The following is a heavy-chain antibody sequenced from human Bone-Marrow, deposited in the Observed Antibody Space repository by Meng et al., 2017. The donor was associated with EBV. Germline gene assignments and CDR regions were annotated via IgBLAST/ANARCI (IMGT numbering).Heavy chain of an antibody. CDR2: INTNTGNP. V-gene: IGHV7-4-1*02. Sequence: VKLIQSGAELKKPGASVKVSCETSGYTFTSYAMNWVRQAPGQGLEWMGWINTNTGNPTYAQGFTGRFVFSLDTSVSTAYLQISSLKAEDTAVYYCARGVLGMVYYFDYWGQGTLVTVSS. J-gene: IGHJ4*02. CDR3: ARGVLGMVYYFDY. D-gene: IGHD3-10*01. CDR1: GYTFTSYA.